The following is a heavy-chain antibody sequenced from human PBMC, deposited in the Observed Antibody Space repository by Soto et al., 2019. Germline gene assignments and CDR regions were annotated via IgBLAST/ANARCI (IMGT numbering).Heavy chain of an antibody. CDR1: GGTFNTYA. CDR3: ARSGITLFGVVSIPPHYYSGLDV. J-gene: IGHJ6*02. Sequence: QVQLVQSGAEVKQPGSSVKVSCKASGGTFNTYAISWVRQAPGQGLEWMGGIIPIFGIGNDAQKFQGRVTITADESTGTAYMELSRLGSGDTGVYYCARSGITLFGVVSIPPHYYSGLDVWGQGTTVIVSS. CDR2: IIPIFGIG. V-gene: IGHV1-69*01. D-gene: IGHD3-3*01.